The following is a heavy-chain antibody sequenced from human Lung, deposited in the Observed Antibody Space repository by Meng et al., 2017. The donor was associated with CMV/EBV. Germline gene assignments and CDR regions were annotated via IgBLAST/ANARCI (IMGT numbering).Heavy chain of an antibody. Sequence: SXXVSXXASGYTFTGYFMHWVRQAPGQGLEWMGWINPNSGGTNYAQKFQGRVIMTWDTSISSAYMQLSRLTSNDTAVFYCARGGLSTALPEAPSSSSIDSXGQGXLVTVSS. J-gene: IGHJ4*01. CDR1: GYTFTGYF. V-gene: IGHV1-2*02. CDR3: ARGGLSTALPEAPSSSSIDS. CDR2: INPNSGGT. D-gene: IGHD2/OR15-2a*01.